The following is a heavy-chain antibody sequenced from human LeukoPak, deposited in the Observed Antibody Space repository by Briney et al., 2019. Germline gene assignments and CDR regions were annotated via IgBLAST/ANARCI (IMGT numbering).Heavy chain of an antibody. CDR2: INHSGST. CDR1: GGSFSGYY. Sequence: SETLSLTCAVYGGSFSGYYWSWIRQPPGKGLEWIGEINHSGSTNYNPPLKSRVTISVDTSKNQFSLKLSSVTAADTAVYYCARGYFTDYDFWSGYYFYWGQGTLVTVSS. V-gene: IGHV4-34*01. J-gene: IGHJ4*02. D-gene: IGHD3-3*01. CDR3: ARGYFTDYDFWSGYYFY.